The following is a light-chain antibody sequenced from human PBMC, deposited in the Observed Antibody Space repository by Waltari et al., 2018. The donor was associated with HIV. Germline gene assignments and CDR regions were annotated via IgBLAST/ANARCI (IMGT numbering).Light chain of an antibody. CDR3: QEYNSWPPRYT. Sequence: ETVMTQSPATLSVSPGERGIVSCRASQTIGINLAWYQQKPGQGPRLLIYGASTRATGIPGRFNGTGSGTEFTLTISGLQSGDFAIYYCQEYNSWPPRYTFGQGTKVEMK. CDR2: GAS. V-gene: IGKV3-15*01. CDR1: QTIGIN. J-gene: IGKJ2*01.